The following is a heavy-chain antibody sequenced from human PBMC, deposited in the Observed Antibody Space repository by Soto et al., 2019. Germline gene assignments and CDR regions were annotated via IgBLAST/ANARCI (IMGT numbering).Heavy chain of an antibody. V-gene: IGHV1-2*04. Sequence: GGTNYAQKFQGWVTMTRDTSISTAYMELSRLRSDDTAVYYCARETGIAAAGTGDYYYGMDVWGQGTTVTVSS. CDR3: ARETGIAAAGTGDYYYGMDV. CDR2: GGT. D-gene: IGHD6-13*01. J-gene: IGHJ6*02.